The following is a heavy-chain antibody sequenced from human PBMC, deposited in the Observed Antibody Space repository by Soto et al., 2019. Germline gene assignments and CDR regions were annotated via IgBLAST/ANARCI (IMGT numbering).Heavy chain of an antibody. J-gene: IGHJ5*02. D-gene: IGHD6-13*01. CDR2: IVYSGNT. V-gene: IGHV4-31*03. Sequence: PSETLSLTCTVSGNSISTGAYYWSWLRQHPVKGLEWIGHIVYSGNTHYSKSLESRVTISVDTSKHQFSLNLSSVTAADTAVYYCARAPYSSSSFNWFDPWGQGTLVTVSS. CDR1: GNSISTGAYY. CDR3: ARAPYSSSSFNWFDP.